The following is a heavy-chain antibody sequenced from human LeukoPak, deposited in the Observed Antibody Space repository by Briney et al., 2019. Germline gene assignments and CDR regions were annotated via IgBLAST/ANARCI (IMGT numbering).Heavy chain of an antibody. CDR3: ARDRYDILTGYFTYGMDV. D-gene: IGHD3-9*01. CDR2: ISSSSSTI. J-gene: IGHJ6*02. V-gene: IGHV3-48*04. Sequence: PGGSLRLSCAASGLTFSSYSMNWVRQAPGKGLEWVSYISSSSSTIYYADSVKGRFTISRDNAKNSLYLQMNSLRAEDTAVYYCARDRYDILTGYFTYGMDVWGQGTTVTVSS. CDR1: GLTFSSYS.